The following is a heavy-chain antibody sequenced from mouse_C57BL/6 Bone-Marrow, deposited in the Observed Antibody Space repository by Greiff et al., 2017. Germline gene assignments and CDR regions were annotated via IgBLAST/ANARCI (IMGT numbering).Heavy chain of an antibody. D-gene: IGHD1-1*01. CDR2: ISTYYGDA. Sequence: VKLQESGPELVRPGVSVKISCKGSGYTFTDYAMHWVKQSHAKSLEWIGVISTYYGDASYNQKFKDKATMTVNKSSRPTYMELARLTSEDSAVYYCARSGISIYYSGSSYYAMDYWGQGTSVTVSS. CDR3: ARSGISIYYSGSSYYAMDY. V-gene: IGHV1-67*01. J-gene: IGHJ4*01. CDR1: GYTFTDYA.